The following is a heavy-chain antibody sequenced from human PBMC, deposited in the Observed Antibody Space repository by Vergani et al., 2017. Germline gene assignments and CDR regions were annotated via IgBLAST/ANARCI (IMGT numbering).Heavy chain of an antibody. V-gene: IGHV1-2*04. CDR1: GYTFTGYY. D-gene: IGHD1-26*01. J-gene: IGHJ6*02. Sequence: QVQLVQSGAEVKKPGASVKVSCKASGYTFTGYYMHWVRQAPGQGLEWMGWINPNSGGTNYAQKFQGWVTMTRGTSRSPAYMELSRLRSDDTAVYYYARDNDANSGYEYYGMDVWGQGTTVTVSS. CDR2: INPNSGGT. CDR3: ARDNDANSGYEYYGMDV.